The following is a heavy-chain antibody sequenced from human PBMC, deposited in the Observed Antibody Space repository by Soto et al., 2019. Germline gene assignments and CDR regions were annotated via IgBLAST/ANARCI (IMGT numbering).Heavy chain of an antibody. V-gene: IGHV3-11*01. CDR3: AREDDSSGYYFDF. D-gene: IGHD3-22*01. CDR2: ISSSGSTI. CDR1: GFTFSDYY. J-gene: IGHJ4*02. Sequence: GGSLRLSGAASGFTFSDYYMTWIRQPPGKGLEWVSYISSSGSTIYNADSVKGRFTISRDNAKNSLYLQMNSLRAEDTAVYYCAREDDSSGYYFDFWGQGTLVTVSS.